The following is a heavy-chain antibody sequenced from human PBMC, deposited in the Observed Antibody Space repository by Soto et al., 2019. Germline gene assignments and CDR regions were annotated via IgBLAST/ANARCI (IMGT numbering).Heavy chain of an antibody. J-gene: IGHJ3*02. D-gene: IGHD6-6*01. V-gene: IGHV4-39*01. Sequence: TSETLSLTCTVSGGSISSSSYYWGWIRQPPGKGLEWIGSIYYSGSTYYNPSLKSRVTISVDTSKNQFSLKLSSVTAADTAVYYCAGGSIAARRDAFDIWGQGTMVTVSS. CDR3: AGGSIAARRDAFDI. CDR1: GGSISSSSYY. CDR2: IYYSGST.